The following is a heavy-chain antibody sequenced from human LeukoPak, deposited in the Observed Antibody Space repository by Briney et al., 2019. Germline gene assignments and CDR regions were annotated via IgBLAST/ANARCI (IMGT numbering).Heavy chain of an antibody. CDR2: ISGSGDNT. Sequence: PGGSLRLSCAASGFTFSSYAMSWARQAPGKGLEWVSGISGSGDNTYYADSAKGRFTISRDNSKNTLYVQVNSLGTEDTAAYYCAKGSYYDSSGSFYFDYWGQGTLVTVSS. J-gene: IGHJ4*02. V-gene: IGHV3-23*01. D-gene: IGHD3-22*01. CDR3: AKGSYYDSSGSFYFDY. CDR1: GFTFSSYA.